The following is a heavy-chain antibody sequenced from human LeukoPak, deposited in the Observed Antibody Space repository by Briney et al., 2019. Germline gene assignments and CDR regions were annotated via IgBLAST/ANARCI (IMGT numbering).Heavy chain of an antibody. CDR3: AKQLGYCSDGSCYFPY. Sequence: GGSLRLSCAASGFTFSSYAMHWVRKAPGKGLEWVAVISYDGSNKYYADSVKGRFTISRDNSKNTLYLQMNSVRAEDTAVYYCAKQLGYCSDGSCYFPYWGQGTLVTVSS. J-gene: IGHJ4*02. CDR1: GFTFSSYA. D-gene: IGHD2-15*01. CDR2: ISYDGSNK. V-gene: IGHV3-30*04.